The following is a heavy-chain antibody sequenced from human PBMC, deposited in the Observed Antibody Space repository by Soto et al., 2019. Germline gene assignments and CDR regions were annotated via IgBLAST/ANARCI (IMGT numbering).Heavy chain of an antibody. J-gene: IGHJ4*02. CDR3: ARALRDYGGNGELDY. V-gene: IGHV4-31*03. CDR1: GGSISSGGYY. D-gene: IGHD4-17*01. Sequence: SETLSLTCPVSGGSISSGGYYWSWIRQHPGKGLEWIGYIYYSGSTYYNPSLKSRVTISVDTSKNQFSLKLSSVTAADTAVYYCARALRDYGGNGELDYWGQGTLVTVSS. CDR2: IYYSGST.